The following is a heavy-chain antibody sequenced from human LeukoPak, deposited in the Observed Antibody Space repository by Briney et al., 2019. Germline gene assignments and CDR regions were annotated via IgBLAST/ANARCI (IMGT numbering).Heavy chain of an antibody. CDR3: ARDHVIRGLGAFDI. CDR2: ISSSSSTV. J-gene: IGHJ3*02. V-gene: IGHV3-48*04. D-gene: IGHD3-10*01. Sequence: GGSLRLSCVASGFTFSSYSMNWVRQAPGKGLEWISYISSSSSTVFYADSVRGRFTISRDNAKNSLYLQLSSLRAEDTAVYYCARDHVIRGLGAFDIWGQGTVVTVSS. CDR1: GFTFSSYS.